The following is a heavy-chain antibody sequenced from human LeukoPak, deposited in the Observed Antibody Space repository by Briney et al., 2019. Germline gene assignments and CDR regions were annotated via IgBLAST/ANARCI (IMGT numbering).Heavy chain of an antibody. CDR3: ARGLRVQIDY. D-gene: IGHD1-1*01. J-gene: IGHJ4*02. Sequence: ASVKVSCKASGYTFTGYYMHWVRQAPGQGLEWMGWINPNSGNTGYAQKFQGRVTMTRNTSISTAYMELSSLRSEDTAAYYCARGLRVQIDYWGQGTLVTVSS. V-gene: IGHV1-8*02. CDR2: INPNSGNT. CDR1: GYTFTGYY.